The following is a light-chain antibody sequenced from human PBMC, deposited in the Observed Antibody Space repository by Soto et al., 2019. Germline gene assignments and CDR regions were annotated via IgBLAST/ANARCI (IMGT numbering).Light chain of an antibody. Sequence: DIQMTQSPSSLSASVGDRVTITCRTSQTINNYLNWYQQKPGRAPKLLIYAAYNLQSGVPSRFSGSGSGTDFTLTISCLQSEDFATYYCQQYYSYPRTFGQGTKVDI. V-gene: IGKV1-39*01. CDR1: QTINNY. CDR2: AAY. J-gene: IGKJ1*01. CDR3: QQYYSYPRT.